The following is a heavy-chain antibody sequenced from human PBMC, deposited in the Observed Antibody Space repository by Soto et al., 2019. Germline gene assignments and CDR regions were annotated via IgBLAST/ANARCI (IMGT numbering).Heavy chain of an antibody. CDR2: INHSGST. Sequence: SETLSLTCAVYGGSFSGYYWSWIRQPPGKGLEWIGEINHSGSTNYNPSLKSRVTISVDTSKNQFSLKLSSVTAADTAVYYCARRLTGYWMVAGYNWFDPWGQGTLVTVSS. V-gene: IGHV4-34*01. CDR1: GGSFSGYY. CDR3: ARRLTGYWMVAGYNWFDP. D-gene: IGHD3-9*01. J-gene: IGHJ5*02.